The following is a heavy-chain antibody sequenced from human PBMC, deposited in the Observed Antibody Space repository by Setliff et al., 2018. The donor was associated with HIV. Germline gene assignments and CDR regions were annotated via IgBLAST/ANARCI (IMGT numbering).Heavy chain of an antibody. J-gene: IGHJ6*03. V-gene: IGHV4-59*11. Sequence: SETLSLTCTVSGGSISSHHWSWIRQPPGKGLEWIGYIYYSGSTNYSPSLKSRVTISVDTSKNQFSLKLASVTAADTAVYYCARGEDNYFYYMDVWGKGTTVTVSS. CDR1: GGSISSHH. CDR2: IYYSGST. CDR3: ARGEDNYFYYMDV.